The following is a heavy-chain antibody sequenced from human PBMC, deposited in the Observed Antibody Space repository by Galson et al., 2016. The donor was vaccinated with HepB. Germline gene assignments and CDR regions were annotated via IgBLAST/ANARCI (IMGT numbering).Heavy chain of an antibody. J-gene: IGHJ5*02. CDR3: AIDSGSGWYYFDP. D-gene: IGHD6-19*01. V-gene: IGHV1-3*04. CDR1: GYTLTRYA. Sequence: SVKVSCKASGYTLTRYAIHWVRQAPGQGLEWMGWINTDNGNTEYSQKVQGRVTITRDASASTAYMDLSSLRSEDTAVYYCAIDSGSGWYYFDPWGQGTLVTVSS. CDR2: INTDNGNT.